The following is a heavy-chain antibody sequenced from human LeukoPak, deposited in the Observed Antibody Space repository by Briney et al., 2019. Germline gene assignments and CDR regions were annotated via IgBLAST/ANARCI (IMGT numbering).Heavy chain of an antibody. CDR2: ISSSGITI. CDR1: GFIFSDYY. J-gene: IGHJ4*02. D-gene: IGHD1-26*01. Sequence: AGGSPRLSCAASGFIFSDYYMSWIRQAPGKGLEWVSYISSSGITIYHADSVKGRFGISRGNAKNSLYLQMNSLRAEDTAVYYCARTYSGSYFDYWGLGSLVTVSS. V-gene: IGHV3-11*01. CDR3: ARTYSGSYFDY.